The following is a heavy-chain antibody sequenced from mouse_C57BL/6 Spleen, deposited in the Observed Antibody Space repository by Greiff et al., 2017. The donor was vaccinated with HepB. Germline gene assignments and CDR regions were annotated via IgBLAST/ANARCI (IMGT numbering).Heavy chain of an antibody. CDR2: IYPGDGDT. D-gene: IGHD2-4*01. V-gene: IGHV1-80*01. CDR3: AREITTSYFDY. Sequence: VQLQESGAELVKPGASVKISCKASGYAFSSYWMNWVKQRPGKGLEWIGQIYPGDGDTNYNGKFKGKATLTADKSSSTAYMQLSSLTSEDSAVYFCAREITTSYFDYWGQGTTLTVSS. J-gene: IGHJ2*01. CDR1: GYAFSSYW.